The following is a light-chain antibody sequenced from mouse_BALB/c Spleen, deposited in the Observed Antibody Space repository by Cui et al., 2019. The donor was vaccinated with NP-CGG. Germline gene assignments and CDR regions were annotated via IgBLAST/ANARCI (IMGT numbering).Light chain of an antibody. V-gene: IGLV1*01. CDR1: TGAVTSSNY. Sequence: QPVVSQESARTTSPGETVTLTCRSNTGAVTSSNYANWVQEKPAHLFTGLIGGTNNRAPGVPARFSGSLIGDKAALTITGAQTEDEAKYFCALWYSNHWVFGGGTKLTVL. CDR2: GTN. J-gene: IGLJ1*01. CDR3: ALWYSNHWV.